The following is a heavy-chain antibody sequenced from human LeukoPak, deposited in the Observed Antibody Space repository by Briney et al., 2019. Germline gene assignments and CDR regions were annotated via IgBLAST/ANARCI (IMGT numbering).Heavy chain of an antibody. CDR2: IYYSGST. D-gene: IGHD6-13*01. Sequence: PSETLSLTCTVSGVSISSYYWSWLRQPPGKGLEWIGNIYYSGSTNYNPSLKSRVTISVDTSKNQFSLKLSSVTAADTAVYYCARVVPGIAAAGYGYYYYYMDVWGKGTTVTVSS. J-gene: IGHJ6*03. CDR1: GVSISSYY. V-gene: IGHV4-59*12. CDR3: ARVVPGIAAAGYGYYYYYMDV.